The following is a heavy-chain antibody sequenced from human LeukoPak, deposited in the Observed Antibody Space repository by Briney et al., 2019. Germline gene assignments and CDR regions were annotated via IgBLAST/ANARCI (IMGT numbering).Heavy chain of an antibody. CDR3: AKDMSEQVLGDSSGYYYDAFDI. CDR1: GFTFDDYA. Sequence: GGSLRLSCAASGFTFDDYAMHWVRQAPGTGLEWVSGISWNSGSIGYADSVMGRFTISRDNAKNSLYLQTNSLRAEDTALYYCAKDMSEQVLGDSSGYYYDAFDIWGQGTMVTVSS. V-gene: IGHV3-9*01. J-gene: IGHJ3*02. CDR2: ISWNSGSI. D-gene: IGHD3-22*01.